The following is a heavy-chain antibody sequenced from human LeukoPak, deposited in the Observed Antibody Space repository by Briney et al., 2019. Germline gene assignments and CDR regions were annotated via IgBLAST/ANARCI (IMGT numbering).Heavy chain of an antibody. CDR3: ARETYYYDSSGYYYVEYYYMDV. V-gene: IGHV4-4*07. J-gene: IGHJ6*03. CDR1: GGSISSYY. D-gene: IGHD3-22*01. CDR2: IYTSGST. Sequence: SETLSLTCTVSGGSISSYYWSWIRQPAGKGLEWIGRIYTSGSTNYNPSLKSRVTMSVDTSKNQFSLKLSSVTAADTAVYYCARETYYYDSSGYYYVEYYYMDVWGKGTTVTASS.